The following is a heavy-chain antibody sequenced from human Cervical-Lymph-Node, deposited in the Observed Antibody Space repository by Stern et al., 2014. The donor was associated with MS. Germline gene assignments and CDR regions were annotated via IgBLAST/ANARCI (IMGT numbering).Heavy chain of an antibody. D-gene: IGHD6-13*01. CDR2: ILPKTGDT. CDR3: ARDRDFSSWGDFDY. CDR1: GYTFAGYH. J-gene: IGHJ4*02. V-gene: IGHV1-2*02. Sequence: VQLVESGAEVKTPGASVKVSWKASGYTFAGYHVQWVRQAPGQGLEWMGWILPKTGDTNYAQKFQGRVSMTGDTSISTAYMELSGLTFDDTATYYCARDRDFSSWGDFDYWGQGTLVTVSP.